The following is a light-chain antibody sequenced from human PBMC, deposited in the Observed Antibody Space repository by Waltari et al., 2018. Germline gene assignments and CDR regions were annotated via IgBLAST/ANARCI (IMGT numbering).Light chain of an antibody. CDR3: CSYAGNYVWV. CDR2: DVS. Sequence: QSALTQPAAVPGSPGQSATISSTGSSNDTGSDDICSWYQQHPGNAPKLVISDVSKRPSGVSDRFSGSKSGDTASLTISGLQFEDEADYYCCSYAGNYVWVFGGGTRLTVL. V-gene: IGLV2-23*02. J-gene: IGLJ3*02. CDR1: SNDTGSDDI.